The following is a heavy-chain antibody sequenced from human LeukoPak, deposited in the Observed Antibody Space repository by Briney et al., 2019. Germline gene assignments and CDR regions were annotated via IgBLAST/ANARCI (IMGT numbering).Heavy chain of an antibody. Sequence: SETLSLTCSVSGASISNYYWSWIRQPPGKGLECIGFISYPGNTDYHPSLKSRVTISVDTSRNQFSLKLNSVTAADTAVYYCAKSNGYGLVDIWGQGTMVTVSS. D-gene: IGHD3-10*01. CDR3: AKSNGYGLVDI. J-gene: IGHJ3*02. V-gene: IGHV4-59*12. CDR2: ISYPGNT. CDR1: GASISNYY.